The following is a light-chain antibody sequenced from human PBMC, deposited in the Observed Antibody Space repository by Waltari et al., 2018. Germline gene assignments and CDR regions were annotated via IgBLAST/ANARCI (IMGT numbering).Light chain of an antibody. CDR1: NIGRKT. V-gene: IGLV3-21*02. J-gene: IGLJ2*01. Sequence: SYVLTQPPSESVAPGQDATITCGGNNIGRKTVHWYQQKPGQAPVLVVYDDRDRASGIPERFSGSKSGDTATLASGRVEAGDEADYSCQVWDGGRVVFGGGTKLTVL. CDR3: QVWDGGRVV. CDR2: DDR.